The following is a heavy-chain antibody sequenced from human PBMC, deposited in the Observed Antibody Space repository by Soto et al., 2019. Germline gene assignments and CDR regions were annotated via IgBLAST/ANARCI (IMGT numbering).Heavy chain of an antibody. V-gene: IGHV1-58*01. Sequence: SVKVSCKASGFTFTSSAVQWVRQARGQRLEWIGWIVVGSGNTNYAQKFQERVTITRDMSTSTAYMELSSLRSEDTAVYYCASYLYSSGWYSPDYYYGMDVWGQGTTVTVSS. J-gene: IGHJ6*02. CDR3: ASYLYSSGWYSPDYYYGMDV. CDR2: IVVGSGNT. D-gene: IGHD6-19*01. CDR1: GFTFTSSA.